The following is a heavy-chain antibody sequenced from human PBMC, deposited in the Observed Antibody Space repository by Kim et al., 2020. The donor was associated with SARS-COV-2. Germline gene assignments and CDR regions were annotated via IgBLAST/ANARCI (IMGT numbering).Heavy chain of an antibody. J-gene: IGHJ2*01. CDR2: IKSKTDGGTT. CDR3: TTGVGYFDWLGPYWYFDL. CDR1: GFTFSNAW. V-gene: IGHV3-15*01. D-gene: IGHD3-9*01. Sequence: GGSLRLSCAASGFTFSNAWMSWVRQAPGKGLEWVGRIKSKTDGGTTDHAAPVKGRFTISRDDSKNTLYLQMNSLKTEDSAVYYCTTGVGYFDWLGPYWYFDLWGRGTLVTVSS.